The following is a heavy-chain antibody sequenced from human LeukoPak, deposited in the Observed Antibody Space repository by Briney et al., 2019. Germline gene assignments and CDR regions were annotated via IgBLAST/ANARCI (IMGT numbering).Heavy chain of an antibody. CDR3: ARDREIAAAGTPDY. CDR1: GFTFSSYS. Sequence: GGSLRLSCAASGFTFSSYSMNWVRQAPGKGLEWVSYISSSSSTIYYADSVKGRFTISRDNSKNTLYLQMNSLRAEDTAVYYCARDREIAAAGTPDYWGQGTLVTVSS. J-gene: IGHJ4*02. D-gene: IGHD6-13*01. CDR2: ISSSSSTI. V-gene: IGHV3-48*01.